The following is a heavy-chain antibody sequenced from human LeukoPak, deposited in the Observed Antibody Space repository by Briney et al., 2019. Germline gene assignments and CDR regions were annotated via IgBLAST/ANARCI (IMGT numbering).Heavy chain of an antibody. CDR1: GGSISSYY. V-gene: IGHV4-59*12. J-gene: IGHJ3*02. CDR3: ARAQKYYDILTGSRYRPDAFDI. CDR2: IYYSGST. Sequence: SETLSLTCTVSGGSISSYYWSWIRQPPGKGLEWVGYIYYSGSTYYNPSLKSRVTISVDRSKNQFSLKLSSVTAADTAVYYCARAQKYYDILTGSRYRPDAFDIWGQGTMVTVSS. D-gene: IGHD3-9*01.